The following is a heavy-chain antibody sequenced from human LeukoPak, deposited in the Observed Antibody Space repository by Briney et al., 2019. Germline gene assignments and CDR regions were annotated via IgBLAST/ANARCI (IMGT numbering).Heavy chain of an antibody. Sequence: ASVKVSCKASGGTFSRYAISWVRQAPGQGLEWMGGIIPIFGTANYAQKFQGRVTITADESTSTAYMELSSLRSEDTAVYYCARGLESEDSSGWYRVFAYYYMDVWGKGTTVTISS. CDR1: GGTFSRYA. CDR2: IIPIFGTA. CDR3: ARGLESEDSSGWYRVFAYYYMDV. D-gene: IGHD6-19*01. J-gene: IGHJ6*03. V-gene: IGHV1-69*13.